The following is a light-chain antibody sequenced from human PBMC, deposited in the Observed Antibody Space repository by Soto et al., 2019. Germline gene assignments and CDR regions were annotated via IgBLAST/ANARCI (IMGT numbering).Light chain of an antibody. CDR1: SGAVSTSYY. CDR3: VLYMGSGIWV. Sequence: QTVVTQEPSFSMSPGRTVTLTCGLSSGAVSTSYYPSRYQQTPGQAPRTLIYSTNTRPSGVPDRFSGSILGNKAALTITGAQADDESDYYCVLYMGSGIWVFGGGTKVTVL. V-gene: IGLV8-61*01. CDR2: STN. J-gene: IGLJ3*02.